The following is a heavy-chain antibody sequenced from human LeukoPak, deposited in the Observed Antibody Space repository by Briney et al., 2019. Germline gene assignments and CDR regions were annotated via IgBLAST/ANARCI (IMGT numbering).Heavy chain of an antibody. CDR2: IYSGGST. J-gene: IGHJ4*02. Sequence: GGSLRLSCAASGFTVSSNYMNWVRQAPGKGLEWVSVIYSGGSTYYADSVKGRFTISRDNSKNTLYLQMNSLRAEDTAVYYCARDKIVGATNFDYWGQGTLVTVSS. V-gene: IGHV3-53*01. D-gene: IGHD1-26*01. CDR3: ARDKIVGATNFDY. CDR1: GFTVSSNY.